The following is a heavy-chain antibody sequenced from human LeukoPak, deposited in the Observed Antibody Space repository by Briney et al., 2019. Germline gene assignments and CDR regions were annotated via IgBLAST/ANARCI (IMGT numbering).Heavy chain of an antibody. V-gene: IGHV2-5*01. Sequence: SGPTLVKPTQTLTLAYTFSGFSLSTGGVDVGWIRQPPGKALEWLALIYWNDDKRYSPSLKSRLTITKDTSKNQMALTMTNMDPVDTATYYSAFRVTTDNGYDPWGQGTLVTVSS. CDR3: AFRVTTDNGYDP. J-gene: IGHJ5*02. CDR2: IYWNDDK. CDR1: GFSLSTGGVD. D-gene: IGHD2-21*02.